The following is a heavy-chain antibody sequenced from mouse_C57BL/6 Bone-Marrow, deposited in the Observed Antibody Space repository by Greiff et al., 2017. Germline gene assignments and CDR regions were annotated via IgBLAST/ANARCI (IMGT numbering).Heavy chain of an antibody. CDR1: GFTFSDYY. V-gene: IGHV5-16*01. J-gene: IGHJ3*01. CDR3: ARVYDGYQTLSFAY. D-gene: IGHD2-3*01. CDR2: INYDGSST. Sequence: EVNVVESEGGLVQPGSSMKLSCTASGFTFSDYYMAWVRQVPEKGLEWVANINYDGSSTYYLDSLKSRFIISRDNAKNILYLQMSSLKSEDTATYYCARVYDGYQTLSFAYWGQGTLVTVSA.